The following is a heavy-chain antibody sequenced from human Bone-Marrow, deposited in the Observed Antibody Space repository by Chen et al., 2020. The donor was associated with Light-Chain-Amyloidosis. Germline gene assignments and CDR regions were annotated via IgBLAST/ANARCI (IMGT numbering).Heavy chain of an antibody. V-gene: IGHV4-61*02. Sequence: QVQLQESGPGLVKPSQTLSLTCTVSGGSISSGNSYWSWIRQPAGEGLEWIGRIYASGSTDDNPSLKSRVTISVDTSNNQFSLRLSSVTAADTAVYYCARAGYYDSSGSIVDAFDIWGQGTLVTVSS. D-gene: IGHD3-22*01. CDR3: ARAGYYDSSGSIVDAFDI. J-gene: IGHJ3*02. CDR2: IYASGST. CDR1: GGSISSGNSY.